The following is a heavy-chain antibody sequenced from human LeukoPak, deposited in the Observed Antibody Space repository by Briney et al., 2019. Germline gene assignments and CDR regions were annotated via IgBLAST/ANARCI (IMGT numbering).Heavy chain of an antibody. CDR1: GFTFNSYS. Sequence: GGSLRLSCAASGFTFNSYSMNWVRQAPGRGLEWVSSISSSSNYIYYADSLKGRFTISRDNAKNSLYLQMNSLRAEDTAVYYCARAITYYFDSSAYSPGYYYYRMDVWGQGATVTVSS. CDR2: ISSSSNYI. CDR3: ARAITYYFDSSAYSPGYYYYRMDV. J-gene: IGHJ6*02. V-gene: IGHV3-21*01. D-gene: IGHD3-22*01.